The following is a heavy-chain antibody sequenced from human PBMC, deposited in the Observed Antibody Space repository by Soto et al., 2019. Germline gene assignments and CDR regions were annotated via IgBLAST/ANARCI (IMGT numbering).Heavy chain of an antibody. D-gene: IGHD2-21*02. Sequence: ASVKVSCKPSGYTFNTYYLHWLRQAPGQALEWMGVIHPSGGGTTYAQKFLGRVTVTRDTSTTTVFMELSSLRSDDTAVYYCARGGHIAVVTASFDYWGQGTLVTVSS. V-gene: IGHV1-46*02. CDR2: IHPSGGGT. CDR1: GYTFNTYY. J-gene: IGHJ4*02. CDR3: ARGGHIAVVTASFDY.